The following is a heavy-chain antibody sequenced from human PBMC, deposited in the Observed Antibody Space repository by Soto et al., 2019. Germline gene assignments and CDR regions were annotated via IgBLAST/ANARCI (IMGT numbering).Heavy chain of an antibody. D-gene: IGHD3-10*01. CDR2: INHSGST. CDR1: GGSFSGYY. Sequence: PSETLSLTCAVYGGSFSGYYWSWIRQPPGKGLEWIGEINHSGSTNYNPSLKSRVTISVDTSKNQFSLKLSSVTAADTAVYYCARGPVWYYGSGSYRYYYYYYMDVWGKGTTVTVSS. CDR3: ARGPVWYYGSGSYRYYYYYYMDV. J-gene: IGHJ6*03. V-gene: IGHV4-34*01.